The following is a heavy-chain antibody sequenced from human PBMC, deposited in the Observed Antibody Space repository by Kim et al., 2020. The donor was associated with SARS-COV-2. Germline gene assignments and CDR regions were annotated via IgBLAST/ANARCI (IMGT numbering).Heavy chain of an antibody. V-gene: IGHV4-59*01. CDR3: ARLYGDYRWIFDY. Sequence: SETLSLTCTVSGGSISSYYWSWIRQPPGKGLEWIGYIYYSGSTNYNPSLKSRVTISVDTSKNQFSLKLSSVTAADTAVYYCARLYGDYRWIFDYWGQGTLVTVSS. CDR2: IYYSGST. D-gene: IGHD4-17*01. J-gene: IGHJ4*02. CDR1: GGSISSYY.